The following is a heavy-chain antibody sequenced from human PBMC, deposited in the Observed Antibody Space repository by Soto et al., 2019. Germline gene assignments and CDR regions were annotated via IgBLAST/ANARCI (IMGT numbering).Heavy chain of an antibody. CDR1: GFSVSSYY. J-gene: IGHJ6*02. V-gene: IGHV3-53*01. Sequence: GGSLRLSCTTSGFSVSSYYMSWVRQAPGKGLEWVSVIYSGGSTYYADSVKGRFTLSRDKPKNTLYLQMNSLRAEDTAVYYCARDLPGGSVYGMDVWGQWTTVTVSS. D-gene: IGHD5-12*01. CDR3: ARDLPGGSVYGMDV. CDR2: IYSGGST.